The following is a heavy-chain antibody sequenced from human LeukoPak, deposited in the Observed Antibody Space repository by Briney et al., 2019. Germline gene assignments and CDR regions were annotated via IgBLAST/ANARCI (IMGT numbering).Heavy chain of an antibody. CDR2: INPNSGDT. Sequence: ASVKVSCKASGYTFTGYNLNWVRQAPGQGLEWMGWINPNSGDTDYEQKFQGRVTMTRDTSISTAFLELSRLTSGDTAVYYCARDYYGHGSGLFDFWGRGPLLTVSS. V-gene: IGHV1-2*02. D-gene: IGHD4-17*01. J-gene: IGHJ2*01. CDR3: ARDYYGHGSGLFDF. CDR1: GYTFTGYN.